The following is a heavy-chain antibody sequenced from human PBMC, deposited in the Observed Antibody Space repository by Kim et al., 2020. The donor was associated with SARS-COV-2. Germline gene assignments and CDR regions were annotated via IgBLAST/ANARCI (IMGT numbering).Heavy chain of an antibody. J-gene: IGHJ4*02. D-gene: IGHD3-10*01. CDR3: SAGTTYYWDY. CDR2: IGSTGGT. CDR1: GFPFSRHA. Sequence: GGSLRLSCAASGFPFSRHAMSWARQAAGKGLEWVSAIGSTGGTYYADSAKGRFTISRDNSKNTLYLQLNSLRAEDTAVYFCSAGTTYYWDYLGEGTLVTVSS. V-gene: IGHV3-23*01.